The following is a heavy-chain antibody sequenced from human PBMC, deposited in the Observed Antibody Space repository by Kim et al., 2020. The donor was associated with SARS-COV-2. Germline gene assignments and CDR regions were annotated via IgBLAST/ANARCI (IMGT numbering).Heavy chain of an antibody. Sequence: LSLTCAASGFTVSSNYMSWVRQAPGKGLEWVSIIYSGGSTYYADSVKGRFTISRDNSKNTLSLQMNSLRAEDTAVYYCARAAGGNTHFDYWGQGTLV. CDR3: ARAAGGNTHFDY. CDR1: GFTVSSNY. V-gene: IGHV3-53*01. D-gene: IGHD2-15*01. J-gene: IGHJ4*02. CDR2: IYSGGST.